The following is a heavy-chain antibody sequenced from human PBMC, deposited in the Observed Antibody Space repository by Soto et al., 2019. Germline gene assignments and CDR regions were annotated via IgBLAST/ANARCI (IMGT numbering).Heavy chain of an antibody. D-gene: IGHD3-10*01. J-gene: IGHJ5*02. CDR2: ISGSARGT. V-gene: IGHV3-23*01. CDR1: GFSFSDYA. CDR3: AKLPRTSGSYSMNWFDP. Sequence: PGGSLRLSCAASGFSFSDYAMSWVRQAPGKGLEWVSTISGSARGTHYADSVKGRFTISRDNSKNTLYLQMNSLRAEDTAIYYCAKLPRTSGSYSMNWFDPWGQGTLVTVSS.